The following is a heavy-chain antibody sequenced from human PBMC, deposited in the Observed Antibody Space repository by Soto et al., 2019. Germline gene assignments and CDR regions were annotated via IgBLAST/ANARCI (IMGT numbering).Heavy chain of an antibody. J-gene: IGHJ6*03. CDR1: GGSFSGYY. CDR2: INHSGST. Sequence: SETLSLTCAVYGGSFSGYYWSWIRQPPGKGLEWIGEINHSGSTNYNPSLESRVTISVDTSKNQFSLKLSSVTAADTAVYYCARAYSNYVYYYYYYYMDVWGKGTTVTVSS. D-gene: IGHD4-4*01. CDR3: ARAYSNYVYYYYYYYMDV. V-gene: IGHV4-34*01.